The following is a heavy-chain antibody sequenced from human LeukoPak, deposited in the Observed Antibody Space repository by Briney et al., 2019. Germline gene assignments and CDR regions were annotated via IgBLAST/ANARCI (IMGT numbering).Heavy chain of an antibody. CDR1: GGAISSDDYY. CDR3: ARDSSFRGLSPDNYLDP. CDR2: IHYKGST. J-gene: IGHJ5*02. V-gene: IGHV4-30-4*01. Sequence: SQTLSLTCIVSGGAISSDDYYWSWIRQPPGKGLEWIGYIHYKGSTFYNPSLNSRITISVDTSKNQFSLKLNSVTAADTAVYYCARDSSFRGLSPDNYLDPWGQGTLVTVSS. D-gene: IGHD1-1*01.